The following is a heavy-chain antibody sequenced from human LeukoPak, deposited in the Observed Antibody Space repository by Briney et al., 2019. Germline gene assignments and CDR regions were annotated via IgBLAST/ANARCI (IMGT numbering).Heavy chain of an antibody. V-gene: IGHV4-59*01. Sequence: SETLSLTCTVSGGSISSYYWSWIRQPPGKGLEWIGYIYYSGSTNYNPSLKSRVTISADTSKNQFSLKLSSVTAADTAMYYCASADMVRGILFDYWGQGTLVTVSS. CDR3: ASADMVRGILFDY. CDR2: IYYSGST. CDR1: GGSISSYY. J-gene: IGHJ4*02. D-gene: IGHD3-10*01.